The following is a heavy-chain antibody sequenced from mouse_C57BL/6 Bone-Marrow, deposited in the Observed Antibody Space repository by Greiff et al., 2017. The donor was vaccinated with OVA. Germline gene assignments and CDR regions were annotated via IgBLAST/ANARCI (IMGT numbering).Heavy chain of an antibody. V-gene: IGHV1-52*01. D-gene: IGHD1-1*01. CDR3: ARDYYGRLYAMDY. J-gene: IGHJ4*01. CDR1: GYTFTSYW. CDR2: IDPSDSET. Sequence: VQLQQPGAELVRPGSSVKLSCKASGYTFTSYWMHWVKQRPIQGLEWIGNIDPSDSETHYNQKFKDKAPLTVDKSSSTAYMQLSSLTSEDSAVYYCARDYYGRLYAMDYWGQGTSVTVSS.